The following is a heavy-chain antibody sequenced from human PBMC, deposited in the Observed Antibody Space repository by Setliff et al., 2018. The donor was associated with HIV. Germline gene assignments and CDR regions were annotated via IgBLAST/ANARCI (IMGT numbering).Heavy chain of an antibody. D-gene: IGHD3-10*01. Sequence: SETLSLTCTVSGGSISSDYWGWIRQPPGRGLEWIGSIYYSGDTHYNPSLKSRVTISVDTSKNQFSLKLNSLTAADTAVYYCARDKLVWFGESSYYYDYYMDVWGKGTTVTVSS. CDR3: ARDKLVWFGESSYYYDYYMDV. CDR2: IYYSGDT. J-gene: IGHJ6*03. V-gene: IGHV4-39*07. CDR1: GGSISSDY.